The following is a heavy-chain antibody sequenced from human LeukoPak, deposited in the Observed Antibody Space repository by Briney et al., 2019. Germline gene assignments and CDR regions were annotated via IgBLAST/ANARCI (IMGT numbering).Heavy chain of an antibody. Sequence: GASVKVSCKASGYTFNNFAIIWVRQAPGQGLEWLGWISGYNGNTKYAQNLQGRVTMTRDTSTSTAYMELSSLRSEDTAVYYCARGAGAAIYWGQGTLVTVSS. CDR2: ISGYNGNT. J-gene: IGHJ4*02. CDR1: GYTFNNFA. CDR3: ARGAGAAIY. D-gene: IGHD6-13*01. V-gene: IGHV1-18*01.